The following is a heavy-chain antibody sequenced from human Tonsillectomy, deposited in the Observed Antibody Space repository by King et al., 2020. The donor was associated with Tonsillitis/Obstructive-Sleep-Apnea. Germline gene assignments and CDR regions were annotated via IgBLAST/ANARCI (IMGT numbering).Heavy chain of an antibody. CDR2: INHSGST. CDR1: GGSFSGYY. Sequence: VQLQQWGAGLLRPSETLSLTCAVYGGSFSGYYWSWIRQPPGKGLEWIGEINHSGSTNYNPSLTSRVTISLDTSKNQFSLKLTSVTAADTAVYYCAREHIVKEPAVMGGGFDYWGQGTLVTVSS. D-gene: IGHD2-2*01. V-gene: IGHV4-34*01. J-gene: IGHJ4*02. CDR3: AREHIVKEPAVMGGGFDY.